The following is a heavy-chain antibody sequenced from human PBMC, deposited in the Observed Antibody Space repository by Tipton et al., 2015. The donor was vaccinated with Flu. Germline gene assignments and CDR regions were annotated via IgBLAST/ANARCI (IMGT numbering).Heavy chain of an antibody. CDR1: GGSITTYY. CDR3: ARDVDGYNGHDY. Sequence: TLSLTCTVSGGSITTYYWSWIRQSPEKGLEWIAYVSYSGTTNYNPSLMGRVSMSVDSSKNQFSLKLRSVTAADTAVYYCARDVDGYNGHDYWGQGALVTVSS. D-gene: IGHD5-24*01. V-gene: IGHV4-59*12. CDR2: VSYSGTT. J-gene: IGHJ4*02.